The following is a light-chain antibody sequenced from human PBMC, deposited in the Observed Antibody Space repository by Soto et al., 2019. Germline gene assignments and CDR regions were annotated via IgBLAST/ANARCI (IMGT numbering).Light chain of an antibody. J-gene: IGKJ1*01. CDR2: AAS. CDR3: QQYYSDPWT. CDR1: QSISSY. Sequence: DIQMTQSPSSLSASVGDRVTITCRASQSISSYLNWYQQKPGKAPKLLIYAASSLQSGVPSRFSGSGSGTDFTLTISSLQAEDVAVYYCQQYYSDPWTFGQGTKVEIK. V-gene: IGKV1-39*01.